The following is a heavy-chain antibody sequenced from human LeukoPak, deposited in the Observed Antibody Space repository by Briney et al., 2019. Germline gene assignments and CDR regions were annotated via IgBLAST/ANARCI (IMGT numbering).Heavy chain of an antibody. CDR2: IYWDDE. J-gene: IGHJ5*02. D-gene: IGHD1-1*01. CDR3: AHRRSHNWNYNWFDP. V-gene: IGHV2-5*02. Sequence: SGPTLVNPTQTLTLTCTFSGFSLSTSGVGVGWIRQPPGKALEWLALIYWDDERSSPSLKSRLTITKDTSKNQVVLTMTNMDPVDTATYYCAHRRSHNWNYNWFDPWGQGTLVTVSS. CDR1: GFSLSTSGVG.